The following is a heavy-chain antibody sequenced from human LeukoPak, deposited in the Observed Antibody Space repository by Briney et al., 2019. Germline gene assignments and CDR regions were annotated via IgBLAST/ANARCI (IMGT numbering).Heavy chain of an antibody. J-gene: IGHJ4*02. CDR3: AGHLRWFDY. CDR1: GGSLSGYY. CDR2: INHSGST. V-gene: IGHV4-34*01. D-gene: IGHD4-23*01. Sequence: PSETLSLTCAVYGGSLSGYYWSWIRQPPGKGLEWIGEINHSGSTNYNPSLKSRVTISVDTSKNQFSLKLSSVTAADTAVYYCAGHLRWFDYWGQGTLVTVSS.